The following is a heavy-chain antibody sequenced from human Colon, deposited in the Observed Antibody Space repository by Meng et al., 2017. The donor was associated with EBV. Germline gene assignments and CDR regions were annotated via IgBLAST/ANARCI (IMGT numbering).Heavy chain of an antibody. J-gene: IGHJ4*02. Sequence: QLQGSGSGLVKPSQTLSLTGVVSGDSVTNGGYSWSWIRQPPGKGLEWIGYIYHSGSTKYNPSLKSRVTISVDTSKNQFSLKLSSVTAADTAVYYCARDTSTWGNKGLDHWGQGILVTVSS. CDR3: ARDTSTWGNKGLDH. CDR1: GDSVTNGGYS. CDR2: IYHSGST. V-gene: IGHV4-30-2*01. D-gene: IGHD7-27*01.